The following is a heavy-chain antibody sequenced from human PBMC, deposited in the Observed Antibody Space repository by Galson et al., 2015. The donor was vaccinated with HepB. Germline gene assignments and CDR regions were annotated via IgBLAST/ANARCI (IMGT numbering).Heavy chain of an antibody. V-gene: IGHV3-49*03. J-gene: IGHJ4*02. D-gene: IGHD2-2*01. Sequence: SLRLSCAASGFRFGDYAMSWFRQAPGKGLEWIGFVRSKAYGGTTEHAASVEGRFTISRDDSKSVAYLQMNRLQTADTAVYYCSREVDCIGTSCHDYWGQGTRVTVSS. CDR2: VRSKAYGGTT. CDR3: SREVDCIGTSCHDY. CDR1: GFRFGDYA.